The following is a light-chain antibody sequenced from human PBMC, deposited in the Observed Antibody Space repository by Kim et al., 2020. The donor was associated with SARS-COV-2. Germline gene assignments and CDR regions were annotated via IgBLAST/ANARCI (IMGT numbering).Light chain of an antibody. CDR1: SLRSYY. V-gene: IGLV3-19*01. J-gene: IGLJ3*02. Sequence: SSELTQDPAVSVALGQTVRITCQGDSLRSYYASWYQQKSGQAPVLVIYGKNNRPSGIPDRFSGSSSGNTASLTITGAQAEDEADSYCNSRDSSGNHLVFG. CDR2: GKN. CDR3: NSRDSSGNHLV.